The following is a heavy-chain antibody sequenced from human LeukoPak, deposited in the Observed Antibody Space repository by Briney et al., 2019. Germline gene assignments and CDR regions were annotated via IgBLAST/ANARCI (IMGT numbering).Heavy chain of an antibody. Sequence: GGSLRLSCAASGFTFSSYSMNWVRQAPGKGLEWVSSISSSSSYIYYADSVKGRFTISRDNAKNSLYLQMNSLRAEDTAVYYCARLTGYSSSSGYYYGMDLWSQGTTVTVSS. CDR3: ARLTGYSSSSGYYYGMDL. J-gene: IGHJ6*02. V-gene: IGHV3-21*01. D-gene: IGHD6-6*01. CDR1: GFTFSSYS. CDR2: ISSSSSYI.